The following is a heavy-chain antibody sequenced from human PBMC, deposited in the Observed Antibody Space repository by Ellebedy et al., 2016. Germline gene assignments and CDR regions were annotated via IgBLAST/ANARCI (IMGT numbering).Heavy chain of an antibody. J-gene: IGHJ5*02. Sequence: ASVKVSCKASGYPFTIFYIHWVRQAPGQGLEWMGIINPSDGSTTYAQKFQGRVTMTRDTSTRTVYMQLRSLRSEDTAKYFCALGYDYGFGDSWFDPWGQGTLVTVSS. CDR1: GYPFTIFY. V-gene: IGHV1-46*01. CDR3: ALGYDYGFGDSWFDP. CDR2: INPSDGST. D-gene: IGHD5-12*01.